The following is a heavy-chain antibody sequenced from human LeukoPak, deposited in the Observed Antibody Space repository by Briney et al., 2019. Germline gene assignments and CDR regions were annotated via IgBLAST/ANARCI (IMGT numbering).Heavy chain of an antibody. D-gene: IGHD2-2*02. V-gene: IGHV3-9*01. Sequence: GGSLRLSCAASGFTFSSYAMNWVRQAPGKGLEWVSGISWNSGRIGYADSVKGRFTISRDNAKNSLYLQMNSLRAEDTALYYCARDPGSLPAAIGYCYYGMDVWGQGTTVTVSS. CDR1: GFTFSSYA. J-gene: IGHJ6*02. CDR3: ARDPGSLPAAIGYCYYGMDV. CDR2: ISWNSGRI.